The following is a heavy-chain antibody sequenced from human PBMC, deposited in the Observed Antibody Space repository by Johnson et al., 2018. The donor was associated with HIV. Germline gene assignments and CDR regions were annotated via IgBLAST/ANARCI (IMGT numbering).Heavy chain of an antibody. CDR1: GFTFSSYA. CDR3: AKMLDLGDDGSDI. Sequence: VQLVESGGGVVQPGRSLRLSCAASGFTFSSYAMSWVRQAPGKGLEWVSSITGSGGSKYYADSVKGRCTISRDNSKNTLYLQMNSLRVEDTAMYSCAKMLDLGDDGSDIWGQGTMVTVSS. J-gene: IGHJ3*02. CDR2: ITGSGGSK. D-gene: IGHD3/OR15-3a*01. V-gene: IGHV3-23*04.